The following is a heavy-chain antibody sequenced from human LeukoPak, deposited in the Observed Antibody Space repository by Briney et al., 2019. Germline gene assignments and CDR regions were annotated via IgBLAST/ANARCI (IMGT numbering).Heavy chain of an antibody. V-gene: IGHV1-18*01. D-gene: IGHD4-17*01. J-gene: IGHJ6*03. CDR1: GYTFTSYG. Sequence: WASVKVSCKASGYTFTSYGISWVRQAPGQGLEWMGWISAYNGNTNYAQKLQGRVTMTTDTSTSTAYMELRSLRSDDTAVYYCARVASDYSSYYMDVWGKGTTVTVSS. CDR2: ISAYNGNT. CDR3: ARVASDYSSYYMDV.